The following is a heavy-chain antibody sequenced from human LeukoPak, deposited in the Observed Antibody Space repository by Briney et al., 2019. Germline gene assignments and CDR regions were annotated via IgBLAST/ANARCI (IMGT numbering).Heavy chain of an antibody. D-gene: IGHD1-26*01. J-gene: IGHJ4*02. CDR1: GFTFSSYS. Sequence: GGSLRLSCAASGFTFSSYSMNWVRQAPGKGLEWVPSISSSSSYIYYADSVKGRFTISRDNAKNSLYLQMNSLRAEDTAVYYCARDGSLNEGGSYSLWDFDYWGQGTLVTVSS. CDR3: ARDGSLNEGGSYSLWDFDY. CDR2: ISSSSSYI. V-gene: IGHV3-21*01.